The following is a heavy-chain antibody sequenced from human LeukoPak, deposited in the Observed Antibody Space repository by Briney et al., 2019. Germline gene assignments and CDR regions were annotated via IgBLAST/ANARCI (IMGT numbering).Heavy chain of an antibody. V-gene: IGHV4-59*05. D-gene: IGHD1-20*01. Sequence: PGGSLRLSCTVSGFTVSSNSMSWVRQAPGKGLEWIGSMYYSGTTYYNPSLESRVTISVDTSKNQFSLKLISVTAADTAVYYCAKMLSGTTGAGDYWGQGTLVTVSS. CDR1: GFTVSSNS. CDR2: MYYSGTT. J-gene: IGHJ4*02. CDR3: AKMLSGTTGAGDY.